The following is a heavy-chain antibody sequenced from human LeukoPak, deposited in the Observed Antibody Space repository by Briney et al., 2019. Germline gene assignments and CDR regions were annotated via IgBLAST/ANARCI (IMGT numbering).Heavy chain of an antibody. CDR2: MSYDGTSE. CDR1: GFTFSSYA. V-gene: IGHV3-30-3*01. Sequence: GGSLRLSCAASGFTFSSYAMHWVRQAPGKGLEWVAVMSYDGTSEYYADSVRGRFTISRDHSQNMLHLQMNSLRDEDTALYYCVRDRRDGKNLAYHIDFWGKGTLVTVSS. CDR3: VRDRRDGKNLAYHIDF. D-gene: IGHD5-24*01. J-gene: IGHJ4*02.